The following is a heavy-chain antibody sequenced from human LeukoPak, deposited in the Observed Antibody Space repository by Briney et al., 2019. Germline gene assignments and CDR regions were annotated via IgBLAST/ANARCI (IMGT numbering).Heavy chain of an antibody. CDR1: GGTFSSYA. CDR2: IIPILGIA. Sequence: GASVKVSCKASGGTFSSYATSWVRQAPGQGLEWMGRIIPILGIANYAQKFQGRVTITADKSTSTAYMELSSLRSEDTAVYYCASVYDYYDSSGYTRAQYYYYGMDVWGQGTTVTVSS. CDR3: ASVYDYYDSSGYTRAQYYYYGMDV. D-gene: IGHD3-22*01. V-gene: IGHV1-69*04. J-gene: IGHJ6*02.